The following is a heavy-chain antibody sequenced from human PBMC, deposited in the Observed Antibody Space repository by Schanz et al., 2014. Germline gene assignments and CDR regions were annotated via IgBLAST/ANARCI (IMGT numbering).Heavy chain of an antibody. Sequence: QVQVLQAGPGVVKPSETLSLTCTVSGASISGSYWSWNRQPPGKGLEWIGSIHYTGSTNYSPSLKSRVTISLDTTNNRFSLKLSSVTAADTAVYYCAKDRVPYYWAQGTLVTVSS. J-gene: IGHJ4*02. CDR1: GASISGSY. V-gene: IGHV4-59*01. CDR3: AKDRVPYY. CDR2: IHYTGST.